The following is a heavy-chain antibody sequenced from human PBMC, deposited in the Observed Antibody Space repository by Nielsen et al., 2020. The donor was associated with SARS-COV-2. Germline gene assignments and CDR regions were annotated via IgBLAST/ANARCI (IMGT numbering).Heavy chain of an antibody. V-gene: IGHV3-53*01. CDR3: AMNRGYSGYEH. J-gene: IGHJ4*02. Sequence: GEPLKISCAASGFTVSDKDMSWVRQAPGMGLQWLSLIYSGGGTYFADSVKGRFTISRDSSQNTLYLQMNSLRAEDTAVYYCAMNRGYSGYEHWGQGTLVTVSS. CDR1: GFTVSDKD. CDR2: IYSGGGT. D-gene: IGHD5-12*01.